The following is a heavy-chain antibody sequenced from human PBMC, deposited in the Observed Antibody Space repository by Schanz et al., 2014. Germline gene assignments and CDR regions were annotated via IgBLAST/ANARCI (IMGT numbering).Heavy chain of an antibody. CDR2: INTGVNT. V-gene: IGHV3-23*01. D-gene: IGHD3-10*01. CDR3: AKYRGYYRVSGSYRELEY. J-gene: IGHJ4*02. Sequence: EVHLLESGGGLVPPGGSLRLSCAASGFNFSDYAMCWVRQAPGKGLEWVSAINTGVNTYYADSVRGRFTMSRDNSKNTLYLQMNSLRAGDAAVYYCAKYRGYYRVSGSYRELEYWGQGTLVTVSS. CDR1: GFNFSDYA.